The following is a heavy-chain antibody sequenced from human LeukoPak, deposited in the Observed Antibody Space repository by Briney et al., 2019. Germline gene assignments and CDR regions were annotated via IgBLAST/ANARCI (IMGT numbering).Heavy chain of an antibody. D-gene: IGHD6-13*01. Sequence: SETLSLTCTVSGYSISSGYYWGWIRQPPGKGLEWIGSIYHSGSTYHNPSLKSRVTISVDTSKNQFSLKLSSVTAADTAVYYCARQDIAAVWFYDYWGQGTLVTVSS. CDR3: ARQDIAAVWFYDY. CDR1: GYSISSGYY. V-gene: IGHV4-38-2*02. J-gene: IGHJ4*02. CDR2: IYHSGST.